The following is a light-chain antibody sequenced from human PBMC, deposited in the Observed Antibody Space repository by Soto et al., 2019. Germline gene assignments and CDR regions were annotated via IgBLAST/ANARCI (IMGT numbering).Light chain of an antibody. CDR3: SSYSGSNHLV. CDR2: EVS. V-gene: IGLV2-8*01. Sequence: QSALTQPPSASGSPGQSVTISCTGTSSDVGNYNYVSWYQQHPGKAPKLMIFEVSKRPSGVPHRFSGSKSGNTASLTVSGLQPEDEADYYCSSYSGSNHLVFGGGTKVTVL. CDR1: SSDVGNYNY. J-gene: IGLJ3*02.